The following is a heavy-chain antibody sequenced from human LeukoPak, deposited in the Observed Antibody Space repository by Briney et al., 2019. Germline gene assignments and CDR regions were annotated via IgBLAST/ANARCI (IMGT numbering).Heavy chain of an antibody. CDR2: IKEDGSVK. J-gene: IGHJ4*02. D-gene: IGHD5-18*01. CDR3: ARDPGTAMGRALDY. Sequence: PGGSLRLSCAASGFSLSGYWMHWVRQAPGKGLEWVANIKEDGSVKNYVDSVKGRFTISRDNAKNTLYLQMNSLRAEDTAVYYRARDPGTAMGRALDYWGQGTLVTVSS. V-gene: IGHV3-7*01. CDR1: GFSLSGYW.